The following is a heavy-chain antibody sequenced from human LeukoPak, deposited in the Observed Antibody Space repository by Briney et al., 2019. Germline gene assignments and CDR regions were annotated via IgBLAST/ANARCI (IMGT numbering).Heavy chain of an antibody. D-gene: IGHD3-9*01. Sequence: SETLSLTCTVSGGSISSGSYYWGWIRQPPGKGLEWIGSIYYSGITYYNPSLKSRVTISVDTSKNQFALKLSSVTAADTAVYYCARVFQLVIDYWGQGTLVTVSS. J-gene: IGHJ4*02. CDR3: ARVFQLVIDY. CDR1: GGSISSGSYY. V-gene: IGHV4-39*06. CDR2: IYYSGIT.